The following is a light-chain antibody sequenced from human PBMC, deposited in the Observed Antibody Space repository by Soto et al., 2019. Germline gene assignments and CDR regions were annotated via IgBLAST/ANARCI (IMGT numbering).Light chain of an antibody. CDR2: TTD. Sequence: QSVLTQSPSASGTPGQRVTISCSGDNSKIGPNNVDWYQQLPGAAPRLLIYTTDQRPSGVPDRFSGSKSGTSASLVISDLQSEDEADYHCSAWDDDLNGPVFGGGTKLTVL. J-gene: IGLJ2*01. CDR1: NSKIGPNN. CDR3: SAWDDDLNGPV. V-gene: IGLV1-44*01.